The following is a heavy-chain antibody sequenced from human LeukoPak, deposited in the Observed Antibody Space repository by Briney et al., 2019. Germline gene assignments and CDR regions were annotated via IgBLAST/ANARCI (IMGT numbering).Heavy chain of an antibody. J-gene: IGHJ4*02. Sequence: SVKVSCKASGYIFTNYGLSWVRQAPGQGLEWMGGIIPIFGTANYAQKFQGRVTITADESTSTAYMELSSLRSEDTAVYYCARDVNGYNYDGDYWGQGTLVTVSS. CDR2: IIPIFGTA. CDR1: GYIFTNYG. V-gene: IGHV1-69*13. D-gene: IGHD5-24*01. CDR3: ARDVNGYNYDGDY.